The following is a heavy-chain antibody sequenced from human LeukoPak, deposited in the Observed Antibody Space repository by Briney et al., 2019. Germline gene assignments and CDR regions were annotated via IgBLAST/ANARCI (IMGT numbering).Heavy chain of an antibody. D-gene: IGHD4-23*01. CDR2: IYHSGST. V-gene: IGHV4-38-2*02. CDR1: GYSISSGYY. CDR3: ARDRSVYVGNPDY. J-gene: IGHJ4*02. Sequence: SETLSLTCTVSGYSISSGYYWGWIRPPPGKGLEWIGSIYHSGSTYYNPSLKSRVTISVDTSKNQFSLKLSSVTAADTAGYYCARDRSVYVGNPDYWGQGTLVTVSS.